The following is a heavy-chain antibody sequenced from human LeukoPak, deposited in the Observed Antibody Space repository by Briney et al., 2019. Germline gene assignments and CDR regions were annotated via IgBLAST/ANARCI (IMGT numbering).Heavy chain of an antibody. CDR1: GGPISSYY. V-gene: IGHV4-59*12. Sequence: SETLSLTCTVSGGPISSYYWSWIRQPPGKGLEWIGYIYYSGSTNYNPSLKSRVTISVDTSKNQFSLKLRSVTAADTAVYYCARDSYYYDSSGYYRFDYWGQGTLVTVSS. CDR3: ARDSYYYDSSGYYRFDY. D-gene: IGHD3-22*01. J-gene: IGHJ4*02. CDR2: IYYSGST.